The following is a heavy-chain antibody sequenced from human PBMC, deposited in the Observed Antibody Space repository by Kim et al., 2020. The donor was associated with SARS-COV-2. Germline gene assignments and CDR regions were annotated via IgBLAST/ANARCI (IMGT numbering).Heavy chain of an antibody. Sequence: GGSLRLSCAASGFTFSSYGMHWVRQAPGKGLEWVAVIWYDGSNKYSADSVKGRFTISRDNSKNTLYLQMNSLRAEDTAVYYCARALLDIVVVPAAEYYYYDGMDVWGQGTTVTVSS. CDR1: GFTFSSYG. V-gene: IGHV3-33*01. D-gene: IGHD2-2*03. J-gene: IGHJ6*02. CDR2: IWYDGSNK. CDR3: ARALLDIVVVPAAEYYYYDGMDV.